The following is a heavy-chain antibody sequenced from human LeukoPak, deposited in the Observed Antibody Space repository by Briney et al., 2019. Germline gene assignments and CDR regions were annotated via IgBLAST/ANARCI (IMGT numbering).Heavy chain of an antibody. CDR3: ARHVLYSYGPQWWFDP. V-gene: IGHV5-10-1*01. D-gene: IGHD5-18*01. Sequence: LGESLRISCKGSGYSFTSYRISWVRQMPGKGLEWMGWIDASDSYTNYSPSFQGHVTISADKSISTAYLQWSSLKASDTAMYYCARHVLYSYGPQWWFDPWGQGTLVTVSS. CDR2: IDASDSYT. J-gene: IGHJ5*02. CDR1: GYSFTSYR.